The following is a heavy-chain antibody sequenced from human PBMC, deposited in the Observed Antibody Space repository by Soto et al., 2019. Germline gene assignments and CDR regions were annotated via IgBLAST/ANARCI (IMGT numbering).Heavy chain of an antibody. Sequence: QVQLMQSGNEVKKPGASVTVSCKASGYTFANYGISWVRQAPVQCLEWMGWISGNNGATNYAPKVQDPITLTLAPSRGVASRAGRSLRSDATASYYCVRDLKYLRVTGNWFDSWGQGTLVTVSS. J-gene: IGHJ5*01. D-gene: IGHD1-1*01. CDR3: VRDLKYLRVTGNWFDS. CDR1: GYTFANYG. V-gene: IGHV1-18*04. CDR2: ISGNNGAT.